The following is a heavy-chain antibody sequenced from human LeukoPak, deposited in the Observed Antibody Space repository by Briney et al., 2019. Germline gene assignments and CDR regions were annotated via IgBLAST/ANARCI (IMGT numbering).Heavy chain of an antibody. CDR3: AKEPTSCSSTSCYSGY. CDR2: IRYDGSNK. CDR1: GFTFSSYG. J-gene: IGHJ4*02. V-gene: IGHV3-30*02. Sequence: GGSLRLSCAASGFTFSSYGMHWVRQAPGKGLEWVAFIRYDGSNKYYADSAKGRFTISRDNSKNTLYLQMNSLRAEDTAVYYCAKEPTSCSSTSCYSGYWGQGTLVTVSS. D-gene: IGHD2-2*02.